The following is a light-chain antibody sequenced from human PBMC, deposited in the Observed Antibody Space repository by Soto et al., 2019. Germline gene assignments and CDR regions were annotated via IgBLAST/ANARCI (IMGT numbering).Light chain of an antibody. V-gene: IGKV1-39*01. CDR3: QQSYSTPRT. CDR1: QSISSY. CDR2: AAS. J-gene: IGKJ1*01. Sequence: DIHLTPSPSSPFSSLWDRDTNNCRASQSISSYLNWYQQKPGKAPKLLIYAASSLQSGVPSRFSGSGSGTDFTLTISSLQPEDFATYYCQQSYSTPRTFGQGTKVDIK.